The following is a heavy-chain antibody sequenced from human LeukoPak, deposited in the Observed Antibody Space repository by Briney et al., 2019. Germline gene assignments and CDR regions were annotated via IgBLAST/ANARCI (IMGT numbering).Heavy chain of an antibody. CDR3: ARDSPYYYDSSGYYYFDY. Sequence: PGGSLRLSRAASGFTFSSYWMSWVRQAPGKGLEWVANIKQDGSEKYYVDSVKGRFTISRDNAKNSLYLQMNSLRAEDTAVYYCARDSPYYYDSSGYYYFDYWGQGTLVTVSS. V-gene: IGHV3-7*01. CDR1: GFTFSSYW. CDR2: IKQDGSEK. J-gene: IGHJ4*02. D-gene: IGHD3-22*01.